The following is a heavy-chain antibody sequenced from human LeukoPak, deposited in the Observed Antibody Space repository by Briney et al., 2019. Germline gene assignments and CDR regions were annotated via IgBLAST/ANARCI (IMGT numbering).Heavy chain of an antibody. D-gene: IGHD5-18*01. Sequence: PGGSLGLSCAASGFTFSSYAMTWVRQAPGKGLEWVSGISGSGGNTYYADSVKGRFTISRDNSKNTLYLQMNSLRAEDTAVYYCAKGRPVRGNSYATPPGYFFDYWGQGTLVTVSS. J-gene: IGHJ4*02. CDR1: GFTFSSYA. CDR2: ISGSGGNT. CDR3: AKGRPVRGNSYATPPGYFFDY. V-gene: IGHV3-23*01.